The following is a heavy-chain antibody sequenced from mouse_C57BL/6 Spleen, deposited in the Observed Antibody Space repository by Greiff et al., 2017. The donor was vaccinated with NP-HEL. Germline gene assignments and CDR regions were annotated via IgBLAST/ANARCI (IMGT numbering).Heavy chain of an antibody. D-gene: IGHD2-4*01. CDR2: IDPSDSYT. CDR1: GYTFTSYW. V-gene: IGHV1-69*01. J-gene: IGHJ1*03. Sequence: QVQLQQPGAELVMPGASVKLSCKASGYTFTSYWMHWVKQRPGQGLEWIGEIDPSDSYTNYNQKFKGKSTLTVDKSSSTAYMQLSSLTSEDSAVYYCASGELYDYGGYFDVWGTGTTVTVSS. CDR3: ASGELYDYGGYFDV.